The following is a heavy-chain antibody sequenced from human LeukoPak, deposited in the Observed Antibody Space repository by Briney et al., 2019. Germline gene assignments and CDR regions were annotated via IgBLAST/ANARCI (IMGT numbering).Heavy chain of an antibody. CDR1: GGTFSSYA. J-gene: IGHJ6*02. V-gene: IGHV1-69*13. D-gene: IGHD2-2*02. CDR2: IIPIFGTA. Sequence: ASVKVSCKASGGTFSSYAISWVRQAPGQGLEWMGGIIPIFGTANYAQKFQGRVTITADESTSTAYMELSSLRSEDTAVYYCARDGYCSSTSCYTELYGMDVWGQGTTVTVSS. CDR3: ARDGYCSSTSCYTELYGMDV.